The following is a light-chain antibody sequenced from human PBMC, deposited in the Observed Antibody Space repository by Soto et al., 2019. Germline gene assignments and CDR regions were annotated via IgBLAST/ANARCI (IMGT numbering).Light chain of an antibody. CDR1: QSVSSY. Sequence: IVLSQSPGSLSLSPGERATLSCRASQSVSSYLAWYQQKPGQAPRLLIYDASSRATGIPARFSGSGSGTDFTLTISSLEPEDFAVYYCQQRSNWPTTFGQGTRLEIK. V-gene: IGKV3-11*01. CDR3: QQRSNWPTT. J-gene: IGKJ5*01. CDR2: DAS.